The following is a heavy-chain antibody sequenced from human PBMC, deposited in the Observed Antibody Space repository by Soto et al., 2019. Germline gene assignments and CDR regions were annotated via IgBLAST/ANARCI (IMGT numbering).Heavy chain of an antibody. D-gene: IGHD5-18*01. Sequence: GGSLRLSXAASGFTFSDYYMSWIRQAPGKGLEWVSYISSSGSTIYYADSVKGRFTISRDNAKNSLYLQMNSLRAEDTAVYYCARGYSYYDYYGMDVWGQGTTVTVSS. V-gene: IGHV3-11*01. J-gene: IGHJ6*02. CDR3: ARGYSYYDYYGMDV. CDR2: ISSSGSTI. CDR1: GFTFSDYY.